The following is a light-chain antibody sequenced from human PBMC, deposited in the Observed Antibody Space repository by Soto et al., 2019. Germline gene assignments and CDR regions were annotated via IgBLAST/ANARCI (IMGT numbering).Light chain of an antibody. V-gene: IGKV3-20*01. CDR2: GAS. Sequence: EIVLTQSPGSLSLSPGERATLSCRASQSVSSYLAWYQQKPCQAPRLLIYGASSRATGFPDRFSGSGSGTDFSLTISRLEPEDSAVYYCQQYSSPPRTFGQGTKVEIK. CDR3: QQYSSPPRT. CDR1: QSVSSY. J-gene: IGKJ1*01.